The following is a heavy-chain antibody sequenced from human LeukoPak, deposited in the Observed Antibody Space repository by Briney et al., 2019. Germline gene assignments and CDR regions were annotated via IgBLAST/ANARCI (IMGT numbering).Heavy chain of an antibody. J-gene: IGHJ4*02. D-gene: IGHD1-26*01. CDR1: GFTLSSYA. CDR3: AKDQVGATILFGY. V-gene: IGHV3-23*01. Sequence: GGSLRLSCAASGFTLSSYAMSWVRQAPGKGLGWVSAISGSGGSTYYADSVKGRFTISRDNSKNTLYLQMNSLRAEDTAVYYCAKDQVGATILFGYWGQGTLVTVSS. CDR2: ISGSGGST.